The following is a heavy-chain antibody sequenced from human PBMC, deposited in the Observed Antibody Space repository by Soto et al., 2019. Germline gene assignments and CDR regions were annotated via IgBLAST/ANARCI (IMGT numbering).Heavy chain of an antibody. CDR3: ARVVNDYGDYGAFWFDP. D-gene: IGHD4-17*01. V-gene: IGHV1-69*02. Sequence: QVQLVQSGAEVKKPGSSVKVSCKASGGTFSSYTISWVRQAPGQGLEWMGRIIPIPGIANYAQKFQGRVTITADKSTSTAYMELSSLRSEDTAVYYCARVVNDYGDYGAFWFDPWGQGTLVTVSS. CDR2: IIPIPGIA. CDR1: GGTFSSYT. J-gene: IGHJ5*02.